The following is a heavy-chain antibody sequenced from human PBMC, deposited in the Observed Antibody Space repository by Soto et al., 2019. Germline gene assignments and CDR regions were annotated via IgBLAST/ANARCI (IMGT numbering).Heavy chain of an antibody. CDR1: GYSFSTYG. D-gene: IGHD6-13*01. CDR3: ARDSAAHGPVFDY. J-gene: IGHJ4*02. V-gene: IGHV1-18*04. Sequence: ASVKVSCKASGYSFSTYGISWVRQAPGQGLEWMAWISTSNGDTHYAQKVQDRVSMTTDRFTSTAYMELRSLGSDDTAIYYCARDSAAHGPVFDYWGQGTLVTVSS. CDR2: ISTSNGDT.